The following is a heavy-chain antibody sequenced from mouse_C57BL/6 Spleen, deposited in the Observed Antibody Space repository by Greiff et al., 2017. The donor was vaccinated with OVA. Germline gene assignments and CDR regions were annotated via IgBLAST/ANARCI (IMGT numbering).Heavy chain of an antibody. Sequence: QVQLQQSGAELVMPGASVKLSCKASGYTFTSYWMHWVKQRPGQGLEWIGEIDPSDSYTNYNQKFKGKSTLTVDKSSSTAYMQLSSLTSEDSAVYYCARANYGGNYFDYWGQGTTLTVSS. D-gene: IGHD1-1*01. J-gene: IGHJ2*01. CDR1: GYTFTSYW. CDR3: ARANYGGNYFDY. CDR2: IDPSDSYT. V-gene: IGHV1-69*01.